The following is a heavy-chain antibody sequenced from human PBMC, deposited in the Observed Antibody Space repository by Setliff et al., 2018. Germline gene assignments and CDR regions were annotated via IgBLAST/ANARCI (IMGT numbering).Heavy chain of an antibody. V-gene: IGHV3-20*04. CDR2: TNWNGDDI. Sequence: PGGSLRLSCAASGFTFRDYGMNWVRQAPGKGLEWVSGTNWNGDDISYADSVRGRFTISRDNARNSLHLQMNDVRREDAAFYYCAKDYLSRWWNEPPLYFDDWGPGVLVTVSS. D-gene: IGHD1-1*01. CDR3: AKDYLSRWWNEPPLYFDD. J-gene: IGHJ4*01. CDR1: GFTFRDYG.